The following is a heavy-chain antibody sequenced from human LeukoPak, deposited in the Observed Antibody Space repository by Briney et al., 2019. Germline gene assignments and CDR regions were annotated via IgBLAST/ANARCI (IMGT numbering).Heavy chain of an antibody. D-gene: IGHD3-22*01. Sequence: SVKVSCKASGYTFTGYYMHWVRQAPGQGLEWIGWIVVGSGNTNYAQKFQERVTITRDMSTSTAYMGLSSLRSEDTAVYYCAAEPLNYYDSSGYFPDAFDIWGQGTMVTVSS. J-gene: IGHJ3*02. V-gene: IGHV1-58*02. CDR3: AAEPLNYYDSSGYFPDAFDI. CDR1: GYTFTGYY. CDR2: IVVGSGNT.